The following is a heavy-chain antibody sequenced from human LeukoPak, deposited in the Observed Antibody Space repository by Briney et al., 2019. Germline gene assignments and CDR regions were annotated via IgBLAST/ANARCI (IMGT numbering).Heavy chain of an antibody. CDR3: ARSQRRYSYGVFDY. Sequence: GDSLKISCKGPGYSFTSYWIAWVRQIPGKGLDWMGIIYPGDSDTGYSPSFQGQVTISADKSISTAYLQWSSLKASDTAMYYCARSQRRYSYGVFDYWGQGTLVTVSS. CDR2: IYPGDSDT. J-gene: IGHJ4*02. CDR1: GYSFTSYW. D-gene: IGHD5-18*01. V-gene: IGHV5-51*01.